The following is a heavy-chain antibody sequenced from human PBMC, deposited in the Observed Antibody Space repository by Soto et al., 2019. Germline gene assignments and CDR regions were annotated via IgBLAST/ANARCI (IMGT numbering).Heavy chain of an antibody. D-gene: IGHD3-10*01. Sequence: QVQLQQWGAGLLKPSETLSLTCAVYGGSFSGYYWSWIRQTPGKGLEWIGEINDSGSTNNNPSLKSRVTVLVDTPKNQFSLKLSSVPAADTAVYSCARGLLLWFGELSRRGGYYYYMDVGGKGTTVTVSS. CDR3: ARGLLLWFGELSRRGGYYYYMDV. CDR2: INDSGST. CDR1: GGSFSGYY. J-gene: IGHJ6*03. V-gene: IGHV4-34*01.